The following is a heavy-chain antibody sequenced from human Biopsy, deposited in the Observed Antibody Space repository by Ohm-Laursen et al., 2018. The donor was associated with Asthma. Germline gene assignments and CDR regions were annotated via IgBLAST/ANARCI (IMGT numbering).Heavy chain of an antibody. V-gene: IGHV4-59*01. CDR1: PGSINDYY. D-gene: IGHD2-2*01. CDR3: ARATSAWSQSGPHYFDH. J-gene: IGHJ4*02. Sequence: SETLSLTCTVSPGSINDYYWNWIRQFPGKGLEWIGYVHSTGSTRFNPSLKRRLTISVDTSVDQVSLKLTSVTAADTAVYYCARATSAWSQSGPHYFDHWGQGTLVTVSS. CDR2: VHSTGST.